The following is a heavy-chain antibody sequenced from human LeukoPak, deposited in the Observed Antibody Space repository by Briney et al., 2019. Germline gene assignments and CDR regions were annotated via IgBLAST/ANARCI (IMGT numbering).Heavy chain of an antibody. CDR2: IYHSGST. CDR1: GGSISSGGYY. V-gene: IGHV4-30-2*01. J-gene: IGHJ3*02. Sequence: PSQTLSLTCTVSGGSISSGGYYWSWIRQPPGKGLEWIGYIYHSGSTYYNPSLKSRVTISVDRSKNQFSLKLSSVTAADTAVYYCARGGATYLSGQYYDFWSGSYIPALDAFDIWGQGTMVTVSS. D-gene: IGHD3-3*01. CDR3: ARGGATYLSGQYYDFWSGSYIPALDAFDI.